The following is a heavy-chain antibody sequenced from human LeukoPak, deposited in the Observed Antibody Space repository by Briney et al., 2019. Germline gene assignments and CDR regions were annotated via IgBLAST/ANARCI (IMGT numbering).Heavy chain of an antibody. Sequence: ASVKVSCKASGYTFTSNLIYWLRQAPGQGLEWMGIISPSGGSTSYAQKFQGRVTMTRDTSTSTLYMELSSLRSEDTAVCYCARSFDSRGYYYYGMDVWGQGITVTVSS. J-gene: IGHJ6*02. CDR3: ARSFDSRGYYYYGMDV. CDR2: ISPSGGST. V-gene: IGHV1-46*01. CDR1: GYTFTSNL. D-gene: IGHD3-22*01.